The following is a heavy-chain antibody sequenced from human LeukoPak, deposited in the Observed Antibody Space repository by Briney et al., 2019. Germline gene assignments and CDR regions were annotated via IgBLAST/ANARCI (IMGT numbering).Heavy chain of an antibody. CDR2: ISSSGSTI. V-gene: IGHV3-11*04. J-gene: IGHJ4*02. D-gene: IGHD1-26*01. CDR1: GFTFSDYY. CDR3: AREGSGSLRAYYFDY. Sequence: PGGSLRLSCAASGFTFSDYYMSWIRQAPGKGLEWVSYISSSGSTIYHADSVKGRFTISRDNAKNSLYLQMNSLRAEDTAVYYCAREGSGSLRAYYFDYWGQGTLVTVSS.